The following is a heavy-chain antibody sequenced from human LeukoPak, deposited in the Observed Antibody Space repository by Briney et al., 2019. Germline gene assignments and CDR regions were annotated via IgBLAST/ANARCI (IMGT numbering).Heavy chain of an antibody. J-gene: IGHJ4*02. CDR2: IYSSGNT. V-gene: IGHV4-61*09. D-gene: IGHD3-10*01. CDR3: VRYPSAMVFDY. Sequence: SETLSLTCTVSGGSISRDGYYWRWIRQPAGKGLEWIGQIYSSGNTNYNPSLKNRVTISVDTSRNQFFLNLRSVTAADRAIYYCVRYPSAMVFDYWGQGILVTVSS. CDR1: GGSISRDGYY.